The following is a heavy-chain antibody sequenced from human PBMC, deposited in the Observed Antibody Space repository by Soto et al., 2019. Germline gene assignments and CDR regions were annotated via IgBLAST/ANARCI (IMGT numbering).Heavy chain of an antibody. J-gene: IGHJ3*01. CDR3: ASRKKTTDAFDV. Sequence: GESLKISCKGSGYTFTNYWIGWVRQMPGKGPEWMGFIYLSDSDTRYNPSFQDQVTVSADKSISTAYLQWSSLKASDTAIYYCASRKKTTDAFDVWGQGTMVTVSS. V-gene: IGHV5-51*01. D-gene: IGHD1-1*01. CDR2: IYLSDSDT. CDR1: GYTFTNYW.